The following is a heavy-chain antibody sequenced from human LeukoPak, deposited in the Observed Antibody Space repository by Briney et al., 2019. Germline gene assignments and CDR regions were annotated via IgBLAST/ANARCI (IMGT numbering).Heavy chain of an antibody. CDR3: ARVGYYDSSGYYWNAFDI. D-gene: IGHD3-22*01. CDR1: GGSISSYY. V-gene: IGHV4-4*07. Sequence: PSETLSLTCTVSGGSISSYYWSWIRQPAGKGLEWIGRIYTSGSTNYNPPLKSRVTMSVDTSKNQFSLKLSSVTAADTAVYHCARVGYYDSSGYYWNAFDIWGQGTMVTVSS. CDR2: IYTSGST. J-gene: IGHJ3*02.